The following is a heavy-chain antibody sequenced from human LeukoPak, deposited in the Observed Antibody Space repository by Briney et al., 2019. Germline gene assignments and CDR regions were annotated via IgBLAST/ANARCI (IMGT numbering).Heavy chain of an antibody. CDR1: GFTFSSYS. CDR3: ARDIIVGATAFDY. D-gene: IGHD1-26*01. CDR2: ISSSSSYI. Sequence: PGGSLILSCAASGFTFSSYSMNWVRQAPGKELEWVSSISSSSSYIYYADSVKGRFTISRDNAKNSLYLQMNSLRAEDTAVYYCARDIIVGATAFDYWGQGTLVTVSS. V-gene: IGHV3-21*01. J-gene: IGHJ4*02.